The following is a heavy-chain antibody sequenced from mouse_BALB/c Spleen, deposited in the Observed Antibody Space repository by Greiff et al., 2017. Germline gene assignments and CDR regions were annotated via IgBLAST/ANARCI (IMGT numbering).Heavy chain of an antibody. D-gene: IGHD2-13*01. CDR1: GFSLTDYG. Sequence: VKVVESGPGLVAPSQSLSITCTVSGFSLTDYGVSWIRQPPGKGLEWLGVIWGGGSTYYNSALKSRLSISKDNSKSQVFLKMNSLQTDDTAMYYCAKHGLDYGETHWYFDVWGAGTTVTVSS. CDR2: IWGGGST. V-gene: IGHV2-6-5*01. J-gene: IGHJ1*01. CDR3: AKHGLDYGETHWYFDV.